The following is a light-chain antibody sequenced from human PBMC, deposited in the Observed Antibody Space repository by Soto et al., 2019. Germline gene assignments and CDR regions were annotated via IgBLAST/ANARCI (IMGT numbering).Light chain of an antibody. J-gene: IGKJ2*01. CDR3: QQSFSTQYT. V-gene: IGKV1-39*01. CDR2: AAF. CDR1: QSITTY. Sequence: DIQMTRSPSSLSASVGDRVTITCRASQSITTYLSWFQQKTGKAPELLISAAFSLKTGDPSRFSGSGYGTDFTLTITSLRPEDVATYDCQQSFSTQYTFGRRTKLEI.